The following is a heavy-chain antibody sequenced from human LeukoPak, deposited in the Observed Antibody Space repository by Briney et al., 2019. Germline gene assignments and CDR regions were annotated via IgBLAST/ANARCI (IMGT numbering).Heavy chain of an antibody. V-gene: IGHV1-8*01. CDR1: GYTFTSYD. CDR2: MNPNNANT. Sequence: ASVKVSCKASGYTFTSYDINWVRQATGQGLEWMGWMNPNNANTDYAQKFQGRVTLTRNTFISTAYMELSSLRSEDTAMYYCTRGGPVAGTHKYFQHWGQGTLVTVSS. D-gene: IGHD6-19*01. J-gene: IGHJ1*01. CDR3: TRGGPVAGTHKYFQH.